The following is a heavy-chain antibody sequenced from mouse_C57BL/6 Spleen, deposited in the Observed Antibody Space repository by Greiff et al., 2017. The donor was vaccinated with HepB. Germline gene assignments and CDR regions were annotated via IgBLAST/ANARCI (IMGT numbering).Heavy chain of an antibody. J-gene: IGHJ2*01. CDR2: INPSSGYT. D-gene: IGHD1-1*01. CDR3: ASSREFEFITTVVSGY. V-gene: IGHV1-7*01. Sequence: VQLQQSGAELAKPGASVKLSCKASGYTFTSYWMHWVKQRPGQGLEWIGYINPSSGYTKYNQKFKDKATLTADKSSSTAYMQLSSLTYEDSAVYYCASSREFEFITTVVSGYWGQGTTLTVSS. CDR1: GYTFTSYW.